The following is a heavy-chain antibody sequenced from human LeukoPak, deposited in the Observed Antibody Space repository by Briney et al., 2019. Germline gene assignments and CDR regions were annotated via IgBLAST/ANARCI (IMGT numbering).Heavy chain of an antibody. D-gene: IGHD3-22*01. V-gene: IGHV4-59*01. Sequence: SETLSLTCTVSGGSISSYYWSWIRQPPGKGLEWIGYIYYSGSTNYNPSLKSRVTISVDTSKNQFSLKLSSVTAADTAVYYCARGGYYYDSSGCFDYWSQGTLVTVSS. J-gene: IGHJ4*02. CDR3: ARGGYYYDSSGCFDY. CDR2: IYYSGST. CDR1: GGSISSYY.